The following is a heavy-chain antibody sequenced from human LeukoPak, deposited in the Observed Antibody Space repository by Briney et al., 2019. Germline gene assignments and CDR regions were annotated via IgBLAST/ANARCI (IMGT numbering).Heavy chain of an antibody. J-gene: IGHJ4*02. D-gene: IGHD3-22*01. CDR1: GYTFTSYG. V-gene: IGHV1-18*01. Sequence: ASVTVSCKASGYTFTSYGISWVRQAPGQGLEWMGWISAYNGITNYAQKLQGRVTMTTDTSTSTAYMELRSLRSDDTAVYYCARGAGTYYYDSSGYSSFDYWGQGTLVTVSS. CDR2: ISAYNGIT. CDR3: ARGAGTYYYDSSGYSSFDY.